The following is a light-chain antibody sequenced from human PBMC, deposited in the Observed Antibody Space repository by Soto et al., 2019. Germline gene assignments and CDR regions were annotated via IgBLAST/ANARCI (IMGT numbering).Light chain of an antibody. CDR3: CSFSGSPYL. CDR1: SSDVGDYNY. Sequence: QSALTQPRSVSGSTGQSVTISCTGTSSDVGDYNYVSWYQQHPGKAPKLMIYDVSKRPSGVPDRFSGSKSGNTASLTISGLQAEDEADYYCCSFSGSPYLFGTGTKLTVL. CDR2: DVS. V-gene: IGLV2-11*01. J-gene: IGLJ1*01.